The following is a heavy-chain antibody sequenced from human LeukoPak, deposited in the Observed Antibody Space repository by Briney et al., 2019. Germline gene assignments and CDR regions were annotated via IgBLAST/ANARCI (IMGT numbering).Heavy chain of an antibody. J-gene: IGHJ4*02. CDR2: IRFDGSNV. D-gene: IGHD3-22*01. V-gene: IGHV3-30*02. CDR1: GFSFSTYG. CDR3: AKDQGLYDTSGYQYYFDS. Sequence: YPGGSLRLSCAVSGFSFSTYGMHWARQAPGKGLEWVAFIRFDGSNVYYADSGKGRFSISRDNSKSTLYLQMNSLRAEDTAIYYCAKDQGLYDTSGYQYYFDSWGQGTQVTVSS.